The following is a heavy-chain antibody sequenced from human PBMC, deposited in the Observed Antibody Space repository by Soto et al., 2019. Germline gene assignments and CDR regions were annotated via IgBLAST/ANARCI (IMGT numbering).Heavy chain of an antibody. V-gene: IGHV1-46*03. Sequence: QVQLVQSGAEVKKPGASVKVSCKASGYTFTSYYMDWVRQAPGQGLEWMGIINPSGGSTSYAQKSQGRVTITSDTSTSTVYLELSSLRSEDTAVYYCARDPPRYCSSTSCYGHPPDWFDPWGQGTLVPVSS. J-gene: IGHJ5*02. D-gene: IGHD2-2*01. CDR2: INPSGGST. CDR3: ARDPPRYCSSTSCYGHPPDWFDP. CDR1: GYTFTSYY.